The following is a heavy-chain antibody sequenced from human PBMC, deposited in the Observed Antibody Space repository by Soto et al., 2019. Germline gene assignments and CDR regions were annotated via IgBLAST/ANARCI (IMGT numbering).Heavy chain of an antibody. CDR2: INPSGGST. CDR1: GYTFTSYY. CDR3: ARVSPPVTMVRGVIPYYYGMDV. Sequence: ASVKLSCKACGYTFTSYYMHWVRQAPEQGLEWMGIINPSGGSTSYAQKFQGRVTMTRDTSTSTVYMELSSLRSEDTAVYYCARVSPPVTMVRGVIPYYYGMDVWGQGTTVTVSS. J-gene: IGHJ6*02. V-gene: IGHV1-46*01. D-gene: IGHD3-10*01.